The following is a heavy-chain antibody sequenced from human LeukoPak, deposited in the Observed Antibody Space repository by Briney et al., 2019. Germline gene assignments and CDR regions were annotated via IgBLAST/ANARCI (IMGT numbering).Heavy chain of an antibody. Sequence: GGSLRLSCAASRFTFTSFTMNWVRQAPGKGLEWVSSISSGSIYIYYADSLKGRFTISRDNAENSLYLQMNSLRAEDTAVYYCATGLWAPGSYCYMDVWGIGTTVTVSS. J-gene: IGHJ6*03. CDR2: ISSGSIYI. D-gene: IGHD2/OR15-2a*01. CDR3: ATGLWAPGSYCYMDV. CDR1: RFTFTSFT. V-gene: IGHV3-21*01.